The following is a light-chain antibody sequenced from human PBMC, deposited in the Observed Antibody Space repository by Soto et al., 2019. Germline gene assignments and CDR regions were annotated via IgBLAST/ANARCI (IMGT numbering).Light chain of an antibody. CDR2: GAS. Sequence: EIVLTQSPGTLSLSPGERATLSCRASQSVRNSYLAWYQRKPGQAPRLLISGASSRTTGIPDRFSGSGSGTDFTLTISRLEPEDFVVYYCQQYGNSPQITFGQGTRLEIK. CDR1: QSVRNSY. CDR3: QQYGNSPQIT. J-gene: IGKJ5*01. V-gene: IGKV3-20*01.